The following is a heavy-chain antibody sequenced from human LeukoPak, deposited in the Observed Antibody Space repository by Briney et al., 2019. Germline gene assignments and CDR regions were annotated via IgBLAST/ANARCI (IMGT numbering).Heavy chain of an antibody. CDR1: SGSISSGDYY. J-gene: IGHJ4*02. D-gene: IGHD3-10*01. CDR2: IYYSGST. Sequence: SETLSLTCTVSSGSISSGDYYWSWIRQPPWKGLEWIGYIYYSGSTYYNPSLKSRVTISVDTSKNQFSLKLSSVTAADTAVYYCASVYFYGSGSLHAFDYWGQGTLVTVSS. CDR3: ASVYFYGSGSLHAFDY. V-gene: IGHV4-30-4*01.